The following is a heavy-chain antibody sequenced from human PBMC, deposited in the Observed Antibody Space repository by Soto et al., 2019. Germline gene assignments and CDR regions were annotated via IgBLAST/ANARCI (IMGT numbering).Heavy chain of an antibody. V-gene: IGHV4-59*08. J-gene: IGHJ4*02. Sequence: QVQLQESGPGLVKPSETLSLTCTVSGGSISSYYWSWIRQPPGKGLEWIGHIYYSGSTNYNPSLKSRVTISVDTSKNQFSLKLSSVTAADTAVYYCAGVRGDLDYWGQGTLVTVSS. CDR3: AGVRGDLDY. CDR2: IYYSGST. CDR1: GGSISSYY. D-gene: IGHD3-10*01.